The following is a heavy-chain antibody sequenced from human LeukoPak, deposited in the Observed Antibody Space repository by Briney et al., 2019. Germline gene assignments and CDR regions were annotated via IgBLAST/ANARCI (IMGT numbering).Heavy chain of an antibody. Sequence: PGGSLRLSCAASGFTFSSYAMHWVRQAPGKGLEWVAVISYDGSNKYYADSVKGRFTISRDNSKNTLCLQMNSLRAEDTAVYYCARGAQFDYWGQGTLVTVSS. CDR3: ARGAQFDY. J-gene: IGHJ4*02. V-gene: IGHV3-30-3*01. CDR2: ISYDGSNK. CDR1: GFTFSSYA.